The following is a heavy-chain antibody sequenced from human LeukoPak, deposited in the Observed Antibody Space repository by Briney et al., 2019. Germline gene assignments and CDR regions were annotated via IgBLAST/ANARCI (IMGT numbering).Heavy chain of an antibody. CDR1: GFTFSTYG. CDR3: ARAWGYRGYDWGYFDY. CDR2: IWYDGSDK. J-gene: IGHJ4*02. Sequence: PGTSLRLSCAASGFTFSTYGMHWVRQAPGKGLEWVALIWYDGSDKYYADSVKGRFTISRDNFKNTVYLQMNSLRVEDTAVYYCARAWGYRGYDWGYFDYWGQGTLVTVSS. V-gene: IGHV3-33*01. D-gene: IGHD5-12*01.